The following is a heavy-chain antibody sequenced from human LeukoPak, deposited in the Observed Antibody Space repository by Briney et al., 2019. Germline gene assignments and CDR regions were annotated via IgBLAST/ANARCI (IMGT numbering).Heavy chain of an antibody. Sequence: PSETLSLTCTVSGGSISSYYWSWIRQPAGKGLEWIGRIHTSGSTDYNPSLESRVTMSVDTSKNQFSLKLSSVTAADTAVYYCARVVRYNWNPNYFDYWGQGTLVTVSS. J-gene: IGHJ4*02. V-gene: IGHV4-4*07. D-gene: IGHD1-20*01. CDR3: ARVVRYNWNPNYFDY. CDR1: GGSISSYY. CDR2: IHTSGST.